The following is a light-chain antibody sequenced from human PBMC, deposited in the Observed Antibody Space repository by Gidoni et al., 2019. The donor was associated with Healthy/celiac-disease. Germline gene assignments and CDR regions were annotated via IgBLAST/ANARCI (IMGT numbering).Light chain of an antibody. CDR3: QSYDSSLSGSV. J-gene: IGLJ2*01. Sequence: QSVLTQPPSVSGAPWQRVTISCTGSSSNIGAGYAVHWYQQLPGTAPKLLIYGNSNRPSGVPDRFSGSKSGTSASLAITGLQAEDEADYYCQSYDSSLSGSVFGGGTKLTVL. V-gene: IGLV1-40*01. CDR1: SSNIGAGYA. CDR2: GNS.